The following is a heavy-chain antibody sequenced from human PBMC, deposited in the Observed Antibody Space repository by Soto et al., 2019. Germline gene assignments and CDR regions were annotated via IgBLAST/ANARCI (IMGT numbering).Heavy chain of an antibody. CDR1: GGSISSGGYY. CDR2: IYYSGST. Sequence: SETLSLTCTVSGGSISSGGYYWSWIRQHPGKGLEWIGYIYYSGSTYYNPSLKSRVTISVDTSKNQFSLKLSSVTAADTAVYYCGRVFRVGGAQGFDVFVIGGKGTMATVPS. J-gene: IGHJ3*02. V-gene: IGHV4-31*03. D-gene: IGHD3-16*01. CDR3: GRVFRVGGAQGFDVFVI.